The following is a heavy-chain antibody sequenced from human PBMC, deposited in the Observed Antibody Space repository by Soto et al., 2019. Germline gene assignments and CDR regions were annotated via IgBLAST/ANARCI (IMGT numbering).Heavy chain of an antibody. CDR3: ARASGPFDY. J-gene: IGHJ4*02. D-gene: IGHD1-26*01. Sequence: QVQLVESGGGVVQPGRSLRLSCAXXXXXXXXYXMXXVRXAXGKGLEWVAVIWFDGSIQYYGDSVKGRFTISRDNSKNTLYLQMNSLRAEDXAVYXCARASGPFDYWGQGTLVTVSS. CDR2: IWFDGSIQ. CDR1: XXXXXXYX. V-gene: IGHV3-33*01.